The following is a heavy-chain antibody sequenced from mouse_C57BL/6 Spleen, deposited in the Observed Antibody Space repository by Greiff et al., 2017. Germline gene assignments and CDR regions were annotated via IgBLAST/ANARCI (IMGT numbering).Heavy chain of an antibody. J-gene: IGHJ1*03. CDR1: GYTFTSYW. D-gene: IGHD1-1*01. CDR2: INPSSGYT. CDR3: ARSPKYGSSYGYFDV. Sequence: QVQLQQPGTELVKPGASVKLSCKASGYTFTSYWMHWVKQRPGQGLEWIGYINPSSGYTKYNQKFKDKATLTADKSSSTAYMQLSSLTYEDSAVYYCARSPKYGSSYGYFDVWGTGTTVTVSS. V-gene: IGHV1-7*01.